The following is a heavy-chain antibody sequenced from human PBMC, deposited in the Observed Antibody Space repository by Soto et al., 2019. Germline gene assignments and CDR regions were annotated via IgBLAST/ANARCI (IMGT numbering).Heavy chain of an antibody. CDR1: GFTFRSSW. J-gene: IGHJ4*02. CDR3: ARGPTVWCCYVY. Sequence: EVQLVESGGGLVQPGGSLRLSCVASGFTFRSSWMHWVRQAPGKGLVWVSRINSDATTKNYAEYAKGRFTIARDNAENTLYLPMHRLPAQGTAVYYSARGPTVWCCYVYLGQGTLLTLSS. CDR2: INSDATTK. D-gene: IGHD2-8*02. V-gene: IGHV3-74*01.